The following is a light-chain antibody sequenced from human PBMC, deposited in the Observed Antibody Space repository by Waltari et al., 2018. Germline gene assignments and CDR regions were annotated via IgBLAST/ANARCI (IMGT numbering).Light chain of an antibody. CDR3: QQTNTFPLT. CDR2: GAS. J-gene: IGKJ1*01. V-gene: IGKV1-12*01. CDR1: QDISGR. Sequence: DIQMTQSPSSVSASVGDSVTITCRASQDISGRLAWYQQKPGVAPKPLIYGASNLLNGVPSRFSGGGSGTDFTHTVSSLQSEDFATYFCQQTNTFPLTFGPGTRVEIK.